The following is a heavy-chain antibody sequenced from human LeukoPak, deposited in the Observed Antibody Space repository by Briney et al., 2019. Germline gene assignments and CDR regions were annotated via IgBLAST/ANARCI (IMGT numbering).Heavy chain of an antibody. CDR1: GYTFTSYY. D-gene: IGHD1-20*01. J-gene: IGHJ4*02. V-gene: IGHV1-46*01. Sequence: ASVKVSCKASGYTFTSYYMHWVRRAPGQGLEWMGIINPSGGSTSYAQKFQGRVTMTRDTSTSTVYLELSSLRSEDTAVYYCARDVALTGPLDYWGQGTLVTVSS. CDR2: INPSGGST. CDR3: ARDVALTGPLDY.